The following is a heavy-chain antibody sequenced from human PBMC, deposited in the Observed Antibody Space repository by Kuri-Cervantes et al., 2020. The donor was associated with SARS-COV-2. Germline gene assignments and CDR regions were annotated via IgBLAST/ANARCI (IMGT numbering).Heavy chain of an antibody. D-gene: IGHD6-19*01. CDR1: GGFISAYY. CDR3: ARSWAGGFEV. J-gene: IGHJ3*01. CDR2: INHSGGNT. Sequence: SQTLSLTCAVSGGFISAYYWSWIRQSPGQGLQWIGYINHSGGNTNYNPSLKSRVTISVDTSKSQVSLKLSSVTAADTAVYYCARSWAGGFEVWGQGRAVTVSS. V-gene: IGHV4-59*01.